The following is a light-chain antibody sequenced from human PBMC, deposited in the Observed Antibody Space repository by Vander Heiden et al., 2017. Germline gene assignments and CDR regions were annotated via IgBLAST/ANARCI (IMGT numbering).Light chain of an antibody. Sequence: EIVMTQSPATLSVSPGERATLSCRASQSVTNNLAWYQQKPGQAPRLLISGASTRATGIPARFSGSGSGTEFTLTISSLQSEDFAVYYCQQDNNWPWTFGQGTKVEIK. J-gene: IGKJ1*01. CDR2: GAS. CDR3: QQDNNWPWT. CDR1: QSVTNN. V-gene: IGKV3-15*01.